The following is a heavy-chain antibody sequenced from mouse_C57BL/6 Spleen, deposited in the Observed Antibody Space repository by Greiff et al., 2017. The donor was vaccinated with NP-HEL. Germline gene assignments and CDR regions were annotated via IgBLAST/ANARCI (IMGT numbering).Heavy chain of an antibody. CDR1: GFTFSSYA. D-gene: IGHD1-1*01. CDR3: TRSRHYYGSSPYAMDY. Sequence: EVKLMESGEGLVKPGGSLKLSCAASGFTFSSYAMSWVRQTPEKRLEWVAYISSGGDYIYYADTVKGRFTISRDNARNTLYLQMSSLKSEDTAMYYCTRSRHYYGSSPYAMDYWGQGTSVTVSS. J-gene: IGHJ4*01. V-gene: IGHV5-9-1*02. CDR2: ISSGGDYI.